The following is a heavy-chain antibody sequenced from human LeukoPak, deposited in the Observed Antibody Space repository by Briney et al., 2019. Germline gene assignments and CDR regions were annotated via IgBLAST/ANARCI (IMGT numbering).Heavy chain of an antibody. Sequence: GGSLRLSCAASGFTFSSYWMHWVRQAPGKGRVWVSRINSDGSSTSYADSVKGRFTISRDNAKNTLYLQMNSLRADDTAVYYCSSGYSLDYWGQGTLVTVSS. CDR2: INSDGSST. J-gene: IGHJ4*02. V-gene: IGHV3-74*01. CDR3: SSGYSLDY. D-gene: IGHD3-22*01. CDR1: GFTFSSYW.